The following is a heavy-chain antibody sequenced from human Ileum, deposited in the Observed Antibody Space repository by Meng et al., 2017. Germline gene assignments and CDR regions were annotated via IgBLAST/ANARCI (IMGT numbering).Heavy chain of an antibody. J-gene: IGHJ5*02. Sequence: QGQSQKWGAVMLKASTTLALTSAVYGGSFSGYYWGWIRQPPGKGLEWIGEIHHSGSTNYNPSLKSRVTISVDTSKNHFSLKLSSVTAADTAVYYCARGGPWFDPWGQGTLVTVSS. CDR3: ARGGPWFDP. CDR2: IHHSGST. CDR1: GGSFSGYY. V-gene: IGHV4-34*01.